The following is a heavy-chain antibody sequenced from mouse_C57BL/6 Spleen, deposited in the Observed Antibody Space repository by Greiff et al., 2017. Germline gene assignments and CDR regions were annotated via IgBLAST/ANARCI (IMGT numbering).Heavy chain of an antibody. J-gene: IGHJ2*01. V-gene: IGHV1-64*01. CDR3: ARSPRYGSSSDY. Sequence: QVQLQQPGAELVKPGASVKLSCKASGYTFTSYWMHWVKQRPGQGLEWIGMIHPNSGSTNYNEKFKSKATLTVDKSSSTAYMQLSSLTSEDSAVYYCARSPRYGSSSDYWGKGTTLTVSS. D-gene: IGHD1-1*01. CDR2: IHPNSGST. CDR1: GYTFTSYW.